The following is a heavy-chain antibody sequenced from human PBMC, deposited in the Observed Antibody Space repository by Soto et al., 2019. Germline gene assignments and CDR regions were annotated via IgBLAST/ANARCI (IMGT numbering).Heavy chain of an antibody. J-gene: IGHJ6*02. Sequence: SETLSLTCTVSGGSISSSSYYWGWIRQPPGKGLEWIGSIYYSGSTYYNPSLKSRVTISVDTSKNQFSLKLSSVTAADTAVYYCAGLYYYDSSATTTTFRDYYYGMDVWGQGTTVTVSS. D-gene: IGHD3-22*01. CDR1: GGSISSSSYY. V-gene: IGHV4-39*01. CDR2: IYYSGST. CDR3: AGLYYYDSSATTTTFRDYYYGMDV.